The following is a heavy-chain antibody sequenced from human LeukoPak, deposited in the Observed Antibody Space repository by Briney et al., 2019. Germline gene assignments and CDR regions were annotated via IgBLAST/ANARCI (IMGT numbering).Heavy chain of an antibody. J-gene: IGHJ5*02. CDR2: ILYSDST. V-gene: IGHV4-59*08. Sequence: SETLSLTCTVSGGFLGSYYWSWVRQSPGKALEWIGFILYSDSTNYNPSPKSRVSLSVDTSKRQIFLRLTSVSAADTAVYYCARHQMAGYSSSCNDHWGQGILVTVSS. D-gene: IGHD6-13*01. CDR1: GGFLGSYY. CDR3: ARHQMAGYSSSCNDH.